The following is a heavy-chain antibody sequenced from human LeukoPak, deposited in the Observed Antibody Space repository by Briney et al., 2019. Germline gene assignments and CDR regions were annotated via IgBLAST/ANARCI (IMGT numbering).Heavy chain of an antibody. D-gene: IGHD3-22*01. V-gene: IGHV4-4*07. Sequence: PSETLSLTCTFSGGPISSYYWSWIRQPAGKGLEWIGRFHASGSTNYNPSLKSRVTMSVDTSKNQFSLRLSSVTAADTAVYYCARDRYYYDSSGYYYYFDYWGQGTLVTVSS. J-gene: IGHJ4*02. CDR1: GGPISSYY. CDR3: ARDRYYYDSSGYYYYFDY. CDR2: FHASGST.